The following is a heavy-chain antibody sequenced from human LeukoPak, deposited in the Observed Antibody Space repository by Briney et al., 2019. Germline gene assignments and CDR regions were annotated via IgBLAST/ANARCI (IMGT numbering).Heavy chain of an antibody. J-gene: IGHJ4*02. V-gene: IGHV3-53*01. CDR1: GFTVSSNY. CDR3: ATNKRGGLRYFDWLLPLDY. D-gene: IGHD3-9*01. Sequence: GGSLRLSCAASGFTVSSNYMSWVRQAPGKGLEWVSVIYSGGSTYYADSVKGRFTISRDNSKNTLYLQMNSLRAEDTAVYYCATNKRGGLRYFDWLLPLDYWGQGTLVTVSS. CDR2: IYSGGST.